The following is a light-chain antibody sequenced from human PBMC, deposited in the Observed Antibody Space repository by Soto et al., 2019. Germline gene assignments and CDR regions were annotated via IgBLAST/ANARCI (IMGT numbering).Light chain of an antibody. Sequence: EIVLTQSPATLSLSPRETASLSCRASQSVSSYLAWYQQKPGQAPRLLIYDASNRATGIPDRFSGSGSGTDFTLTISSLEPEDFAVYYCHQRGSWPRGTFGQGTKVDIK. CDR1: QSVSSY. V-gene: IGKV3-11*01. CDR2: DAS. J-gene: IGKJ1*01. CDR3: HQRGSWPRGT.